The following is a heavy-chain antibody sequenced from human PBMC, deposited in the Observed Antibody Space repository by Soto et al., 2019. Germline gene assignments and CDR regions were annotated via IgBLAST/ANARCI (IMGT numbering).Heavy chain of an antibody. J-gene: IGHJ3*02. Sequence: QVQLVQSGAEVKKPGASVKVSCKASGYTFTGHYMHWVRQAPGQGLEWMGWINPKSGGTMYAQKFQGWVTMTRDTSINTVSMELSRLRSDEPAVYYCARPVGGGDKNSDAFDIWGQGTMVTVSS. CDR2: INPKSGGT. CDR1: GYTFTGHY. D-gene: IGHD2-21*01. CDR3: ARPVGGGDKNSDAFDI. V-gene: IGHV1-2*04.